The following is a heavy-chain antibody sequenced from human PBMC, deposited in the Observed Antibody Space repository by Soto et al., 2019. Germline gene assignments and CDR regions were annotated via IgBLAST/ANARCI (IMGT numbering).Heavy chain of an antibody. J-gene: IGHJ6*02. CDR3: ARGVVAATGSLHLYYYYGMDV. D-gene: IGHD2-15*01. CDR1: GGSISSGDYY. V-gene: IGHV4-30-4*01. Sequence: SETLSLTCTVSGGSISSGDYYWSWIRQPPGKGLERIGYIYYSGSTYYNPSLKSRVTISVDTSKNQFSLKLSSVTAADTAVYYCARGVVAATGSLHLYYYYGMDVWGPGTTVTVSS. CDR2: IYYSGST.